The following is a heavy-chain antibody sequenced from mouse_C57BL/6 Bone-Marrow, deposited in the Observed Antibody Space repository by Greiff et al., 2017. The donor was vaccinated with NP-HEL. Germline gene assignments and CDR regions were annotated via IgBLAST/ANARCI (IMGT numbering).Heavy chain of an antibody. Sequence: QVQLQQSGAELARPGASVKLSCKASGYTFTSYGISWVKQRTGQGLEWIGEIYPRSGNTSYNEKFKGKATLTADKSSSTAYMELRCLTSEDSAVYFCARSWGAAMDYWGQGTSVTVSS. CDR1: GYTFTSYG. V-gene: IGHV1-81*01. CDR3: ARSWGAAMDY. J-gene: IGHJ4*01. CDR2: IYPRSGNT.